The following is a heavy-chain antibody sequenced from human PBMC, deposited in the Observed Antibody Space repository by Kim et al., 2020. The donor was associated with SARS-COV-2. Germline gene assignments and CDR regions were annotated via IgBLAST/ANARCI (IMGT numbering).Heavy chain of an antibody. V-gene: IGHV3-30*18. CDR2: ISYDDNNR. CDR3: AKDLRAYRGISGWSLDY. Sequence: GGSLRLSCAASGFSFNTYGMHWVRQAPGKGLEWVAVISYDDNNRYYTDSVKGRFSISRDKSKNTLYLQMNSLRVEDGAVYYCAKDLRAYRGISGWSLDYWGQGTLVTVSS. D-gene: IGHD6-19*01. CDR1: GFSFNTYG. J-gene: IGHJ4*02.